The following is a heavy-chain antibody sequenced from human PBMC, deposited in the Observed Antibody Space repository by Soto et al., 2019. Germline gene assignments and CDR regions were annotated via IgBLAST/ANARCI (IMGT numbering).Heavy chain of an antibody. J-gene: IGHJ4*02. CDR1: GGSFSGYY. D-gene: IGHD3-3*01. CDR3: ARIHDFSSGSTPFDD. V-gene: IGHV4-34*01. Sequence: SETLSLTCAVYGGSFSGYYWSWIRQPPGKGLEWIGEINHSGSTNYNPSLKSRVTISVDTSKNQFSLKLSSVTAADTAVYYCARIHDFSSGSTPFDDWGQGTLVTVSS. CDR2: INHSGST.